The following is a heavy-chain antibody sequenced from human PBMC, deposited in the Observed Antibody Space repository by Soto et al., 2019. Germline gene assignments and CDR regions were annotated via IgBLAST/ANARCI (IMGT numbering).Heavy chain of an antibody. CDR2: IYYSGST. D-gene: IGHD4-17*01. V-gene: IGHV4-39*01. CDR3: AITVTTLDY. J-gene: IGHJ4*02. Sequence: PSETLSLTCTVSGGSISSSSYYWGWIRQSPGKGLEWIGSIYYSGSTYYNPSLKSRVTISVDTSKNQFSLKLSPVTAAGTAVYYCAITVTTLDYWGQGTLVTVSS. CDR1: GGSISSSSYY.